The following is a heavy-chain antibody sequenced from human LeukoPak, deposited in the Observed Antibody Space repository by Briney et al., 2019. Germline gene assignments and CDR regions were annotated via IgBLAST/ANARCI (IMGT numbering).Heavy chain of an antibody. Sequence: GESLKISCKGSGYRFSDYWIGWVRQMPGKGLEWMGIIHPDDSDTRYSPSFQGQVTFSADKSTSTAYLQWSSLKASDTAMYYCAKYYYDRSVGPFDYWGQGTLVTVSS. CDR3: AKYYYDRSVGPFDY. CDR2: IHPDDSDT. D-gene: IGHD3-22*01. V-gene: IGHV5-51*01. CDR1: GYRFSDYW. J-gene: IGHJ4*02.